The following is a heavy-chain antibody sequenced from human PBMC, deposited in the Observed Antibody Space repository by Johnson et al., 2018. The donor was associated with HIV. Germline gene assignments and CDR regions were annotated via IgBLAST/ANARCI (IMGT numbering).Heavy chain of an antibody. CDR2: IQYDGSKK. D-gene: IGHD5-12*01. J-gene: IGHJ3*01. CDR1: GFSFSTYD. Sequence: QVQLVESGGGVVQPGGSLRLSCAASGFSFSTYDLHWVRQAPDKGLEWVTFIQYDGSKKNYAVSVKGRFTISRDNSKNTLYLQLNSLRTEDTAVYYCAKHMWGFRYTGYDRDVFDVWGQGTMVTVSS. CDR3: AKHMWGFRYTGYDRDVFDV. V-gene: IGHV3-30*02.